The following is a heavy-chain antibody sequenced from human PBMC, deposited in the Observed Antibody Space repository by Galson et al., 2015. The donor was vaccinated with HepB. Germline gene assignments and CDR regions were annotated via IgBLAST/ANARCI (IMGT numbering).Heavy chain of an antibody. Sequence: SLRLSCAASGFTFNYHAMNWVRQAPGKGLKWVASISGSGGSTYYADSVKGRFTVSRDNSLDTVDLQMDSLRVDDTAVYYCTKDYLPYYDRWGSYSDLYYFDYWGQGTLVTVSS. CDR1: GFTFNYHA. CDR2: ISGSGGST. V-gene: IGHV3-23*01. J-gene: IGHJ4*02. D-gene: IGHD3-22*01. CDR3: TKDYLPYYDRWGSYSDLYYFDY.